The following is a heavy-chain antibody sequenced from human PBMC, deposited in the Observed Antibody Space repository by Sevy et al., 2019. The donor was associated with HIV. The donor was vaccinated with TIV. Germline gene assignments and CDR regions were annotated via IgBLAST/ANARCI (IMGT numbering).Heavy chain of an antibody. D-gene: IGHD3-10*01. V-gene: IGHV4-61*01. CDR1: GVSITSGNSY. Sequence: SETLSLTCSVSGVSITSGNSYWSWIRQPPGKGLEWIGYIFYNGNTNYNPTLESRVTMSVDTSNSQFSLSLMSVTAADTAVYYCARGLNYYVSGSFDYWGQGTLVTVSS. J-gene: IGHJ4*02. CDR2: IFYNGNT. CDR3: ARGLNYYVSGSFDY.